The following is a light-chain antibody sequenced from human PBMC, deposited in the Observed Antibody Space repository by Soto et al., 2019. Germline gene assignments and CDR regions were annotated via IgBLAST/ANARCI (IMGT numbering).Light chain of an antibody. V-gene: IGKV1-5*01. CDR3: QQYNSYSWT. Sequence: DIQMTQSPSTLSSSVGDRFTITFRASQSISSWLAWYQQKPGKAPKLLMYDVSTLESGVPSRFSGSGSGTEFTLTISSLQPDDSATYYCQQYNSYSWTFGQGTKVDI. J-gene: IGKJ1*01. CDR2: DVS. CDR1: QSISSW.